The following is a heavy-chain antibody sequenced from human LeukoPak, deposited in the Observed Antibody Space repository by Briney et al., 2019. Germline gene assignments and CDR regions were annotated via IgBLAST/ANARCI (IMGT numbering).Heavy chain of an antibody. CDR1: GFTFDDYA. V-gene: IGHV3-9*01. D-gene: IGHD6-19*01. CDR3: AKGRRKQWLIDAFDI. J-gene: IGHJ3*02. CDR2: ISWNSGSI. Sequence: PGRSLRLSCAASGFTFDDYAMHWVRQAPGKGLEWVSGISWNSGSIGYADSVKGRFTISRDNAKNSLYLQMNSLRAEDTALYYCAKGRRKQWLIDAFDIWGQGTMVTVSS.